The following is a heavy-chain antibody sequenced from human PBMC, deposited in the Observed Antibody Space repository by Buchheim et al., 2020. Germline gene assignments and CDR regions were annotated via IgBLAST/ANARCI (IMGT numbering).Heavy chain of an antibody. CDR2: ISGSGGST. Sequence: EVQLLESGGGLVQPGGSLRLSCAASGFTFSTYAVTWVRQAPGKGLEWVSAISGSGGSTYYSDSVKGRFTISRDNSKNTLYLQMNSLRADDTAVYYCAKYRTTVVTPGAFDYWGQGTL. CDR3: AKYRTTVVTPGAFDY. V-gene: IGHV3-23*01. J-gene: IGHJ4*02. D-gene: IGHD4-23*01. CDR1: GFTFSTYA.